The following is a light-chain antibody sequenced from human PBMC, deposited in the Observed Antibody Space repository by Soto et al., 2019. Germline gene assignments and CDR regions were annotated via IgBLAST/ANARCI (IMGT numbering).Light chain of an antibody. Sequence: QSVLTQPASVSGSPGQSITISCTGTNSDGGSYNYVSWHQQHPGKAPKLMIYNGYDRPSGISNRFSGSKSGNTASLTISGLQGEDEADYYCSSYTISRTYVFGTGTKVTVL. CDR3: SSYTISRTYV. J-gene: IGLJ1*01. CDR2: NGY. V-gene: IGLV2-14*03. CDR1: NSDGGSYNY.